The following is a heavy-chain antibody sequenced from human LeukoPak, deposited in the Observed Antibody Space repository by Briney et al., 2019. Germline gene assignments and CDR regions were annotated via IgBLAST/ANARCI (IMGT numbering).Heavy chain of an antibody. Sequence: GGSLRLSCAVSGFTFSTYAMSWVRQAPGKGLEWVSAISGSGGSTYYADSVKGRFTISRDNSKNTLYLQMNSLRAEDTAVYYCAKDRGDGYNRYFDYWGQGTLVTVSS. J-gene: IGHJ4*02. V-gene: IGHV3-23*01. CDR3: AKDRGDGYNRYFDY. CDR2: ISGSGGST. CDR1: GFTFSTYA. D-gene: IGHD5-24*01.